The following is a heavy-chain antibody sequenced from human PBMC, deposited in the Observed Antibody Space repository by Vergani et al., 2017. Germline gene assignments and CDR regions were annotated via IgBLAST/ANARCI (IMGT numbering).Heavy chain of an antibody. CDR3: ARDLWFGELQPYYFDY. D-gene: IGHD3-10*01. CDR2: IIPIFGTA. J-gene: IGHJ4*02. Sequence: QVQLVQSGAEVKKPGSSVKVSCKASGGTFSSYAISWVRQAPGQGLEWMGGIIPIFGTANYAQKFQGRVTMTRDTSTSTVYMELSSLRSEDTAVYYCARDLWFGELQPYYFDYWGQGTLVTVSP. CDR1: GGTFSSYA. V-gene: IGHV1-69*06.